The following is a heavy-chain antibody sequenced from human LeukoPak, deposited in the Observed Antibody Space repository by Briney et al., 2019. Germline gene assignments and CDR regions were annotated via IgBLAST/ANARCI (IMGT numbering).Heavy chain of an antibody. CDR3: AKDRWHQLVSCPHHY. V-gene: IGHV3-33*06. Sequence: SGRSLRLSCAASGFTFSSYGMHWVRQAPGKGLEWVVVIWYDGINKYYADSVKGRFTISRDNSKNTLYLQMNSLRAEDTAVYYCAKDRWHQLVSCPHHYWGQGTLVTVSS. CDR1: GFTFSSYG. CDR2: IWYDGINK. J-gene: IGHJ4*02. D-gene: IGHD6-13*01.